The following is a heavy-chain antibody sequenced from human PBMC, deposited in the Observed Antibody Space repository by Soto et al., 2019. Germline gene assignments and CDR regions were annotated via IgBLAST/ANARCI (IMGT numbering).Heavy chain of an antibody. CDR2: IIPIIGTR. Sequence: QVQLVQSGAEVKKPGSSVKVSCKASGGTFSIYAVNWVRQAPGQGLEWMGGIIPIIGTRNYAQRFQGRITITGDESTSTAYMELSSLQSEDTAVYYCARDLGSGYDPGDYWGQGTLVTVSS. J-gene: IGHJ4*02. CDR1: GGTFSIYA. D-gene: IGHD5-12*01. V-gene: IGHV1-69*12. CDR3: ARDLGSGYDPGDY.